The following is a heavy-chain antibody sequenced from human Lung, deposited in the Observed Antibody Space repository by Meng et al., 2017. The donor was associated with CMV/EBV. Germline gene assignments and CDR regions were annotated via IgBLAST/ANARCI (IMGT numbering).Heavy chain of an antibody. CDR2: ILYSGGT. J-gene: IGHJ4*03. V-gene: IGHV4-39*07. CDR3: AREDYYDSSGYHKTLDI. D-gene: IGHD3-22*01. CDR1: GGSIKNTDYY. Sequence: GSLRLXXSVSGGSIKNTDYYWAWVRQVPGKGLEWIGSILYSGGTYYNPSLGSRVTILLDTSKNQFSLKVNSVTAADTAVYYCAREDYYDSSGYHKTLDIRGQGTLVXVSS.